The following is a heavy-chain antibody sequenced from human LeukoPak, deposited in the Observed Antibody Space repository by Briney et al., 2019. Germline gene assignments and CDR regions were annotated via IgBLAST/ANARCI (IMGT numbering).Heavy chain of an antibody. CDR2: IYSGGST. CDR1: GFTVSSNY. V-gene: IGHV3-53*01. D-gene: IGHD2-15*01. J-gene: IGHJ3*02. CDR3: ARVADGYCSGGSCYSDAFDI. Sequence: GGSLRLSCAASGFTVSSNYMSWVRQAPGKGLEWVSVIYSGGSTYYADSVKGRFTISRDNSKNMLYLQMNSLRAEDTAVYYCARVADGYCSGGSCYSDAFDIWGQGTMVTVSS.